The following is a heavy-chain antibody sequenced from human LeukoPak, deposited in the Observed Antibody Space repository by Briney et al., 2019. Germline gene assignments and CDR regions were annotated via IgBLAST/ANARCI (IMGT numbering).Heavy chain of an antibody. V-gene: IGHV4-59*01. CDR1: GGSISSYY. CDR3: ARGRIAAAGKLLLYYYYMDV. J-gene: IGHJ6*03. CDR2: IYYSGST. D-gene: IGHD6-13*01. Sequence: SSETLSLTCTVSGGSISSYYWSWIRQPPGKGREWIVYIYYSGSTNYNPSLKSRVTISVDTSKNQFSLKLSSVTAADTAVYYCARGRIAAAGKLLLYYYYMDVWGKGTTVTISS.